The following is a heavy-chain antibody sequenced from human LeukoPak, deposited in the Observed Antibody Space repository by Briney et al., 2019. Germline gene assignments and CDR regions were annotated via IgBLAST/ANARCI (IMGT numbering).Heavy chain of an antibody. J-gene: IGHJ4*02. V-gene: IGHV3-23*01. CDR1: GFTFSSYA. CDR3: AKDHEWFGEPFGEDFDY. CDR2: ISGSDGST. Sequence: QPGGSLRLSCAASGFTFSSYAMTWVRQAPGKGLEWVSAISGSDGSTYYADSVKGRFTISRDNSKNTLYLQMNSLRAEDTAVYYCAKDHEWFGEPFGEDFDYWGQGTLVTVSS. D-gene: IGHD3-10*01.